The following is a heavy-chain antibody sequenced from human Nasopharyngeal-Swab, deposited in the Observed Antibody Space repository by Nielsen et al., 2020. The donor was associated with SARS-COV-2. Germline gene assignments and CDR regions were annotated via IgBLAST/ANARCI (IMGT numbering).Heavy chain of an antibody. CDR3: ARDRGNSEPIDH. CDR2: IKQDGSEK. V-gene: IGHV3-7*01. D-gene: IGHD1-14*01. CDR1: GFSFSSYW. Sequence: GESLKISCAASGFSFSSYWMSWVRQAPGKGLEWVANIKQDGSEKNYVDSVKGRFTISRDNAKSSLDLQMNSLRAEDTALYICARDRGNSEPIDHWGQGTLVTVAS. J-gene: IGHJ4*02.